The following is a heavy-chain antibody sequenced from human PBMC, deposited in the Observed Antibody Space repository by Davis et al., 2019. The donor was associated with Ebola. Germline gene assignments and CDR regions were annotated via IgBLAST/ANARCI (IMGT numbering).Heavy chain of an antibody. Sequence: SETLSLTCAVSGGSISSGGYSWSWIRQPPGKGLEWIGEINHSGSTNYNPSLKSRVTISVDTSKNQFSLKLSSVTAADTAVYYCARGRPGRGYSYLPWGQGTLVTVSS. D-gene: IGHD5-18*01. CDR3: ARGRPGRGYSYLP. CDR2: INHSGST. V-gene: IGHV4-34*01. J-gene: IGHJ5*02. CDR1: GGSISSGGYS.